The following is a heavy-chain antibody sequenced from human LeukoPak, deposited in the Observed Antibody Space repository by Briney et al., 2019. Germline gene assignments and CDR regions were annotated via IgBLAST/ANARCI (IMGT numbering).Heavy chain of an antibody. V-gene: IGHV1-46*01. CDR1: GYTFTRYY. J-gene: IGHJ4*02. Sequence: ASVKVSCKASGYTFTRYYMHWVRQAPGQGLEWMGIINPRDGVIDYAQKFQDRLTMTRDTSTSTVYMELSSLRSEDTAVYYCARRGSGSYVLDYWGQGTLVTVSS. CDR3: ARRGSGSYVLDY. CDR2: INPRDGVI. D-gene: IGHD3-10*01.